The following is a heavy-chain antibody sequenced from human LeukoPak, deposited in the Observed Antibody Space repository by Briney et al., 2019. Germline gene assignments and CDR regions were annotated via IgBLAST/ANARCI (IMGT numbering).Heavy chain of an antibody. D-gene: IGHD4-17*01. J-gene: IGHJ4*02. CDR3: ARTPLEYGDYVTPFYYFDY. Sequence: PSETLSLTCTVSGGSISSGDYYWSWIRQPPGKGLEWIGYIYYSGSTYYNPSLKSRVTISVDTSKNQFSLKLSSVTAADTAVYYCARTPLEYGDYVTPFYYFDYWGQGTLVTVSS. V-gene: IGHV4-30-4*01. CDR2: IYYSGST. CDR1: GGSISSGDYY.